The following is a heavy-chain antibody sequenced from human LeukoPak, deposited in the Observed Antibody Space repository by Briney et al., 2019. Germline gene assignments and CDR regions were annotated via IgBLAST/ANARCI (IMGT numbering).Heavy chain of an antibody. J-gene: IGHJ4*02. CDR2: IHPGGSDT. V-gene: IGHV5-51*01. CDR1: GYSFTSYW. D-gene: IGHD1-26*01. Sequence: GESLKISCKGSGYSFTSYWIGWVRQMPGKGLEWMGIIHPGGSDTRYSPSFQGQVTISADNSINTAYLQWSSLRASDPAIFYCARRDGSYPTFDYWGQGTLVIVSS. CDR3: ARRDGSYPTFDY.